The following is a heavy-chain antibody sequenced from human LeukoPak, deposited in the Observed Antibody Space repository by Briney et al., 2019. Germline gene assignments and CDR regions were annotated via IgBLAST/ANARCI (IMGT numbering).Heavy chain of an antibody. Sequence: ASVKVSCKASGYTFTNQDINWVRQATGQGLEWMGWMNANSGNTGYAQKFQGKVSMTRNTSISTACMELSGLRSEDTAVYYCARGRYSSGWYVDYWGQGTLVTVSS. D-gene: IGHD6-19*01. J-gene: IGHJ4*02. CDR1: GYTFTNQD. CDR3: ARGRYSSGWYVDY. V-gene: IGHV1-8*01. CDR2: MNANSGNT.